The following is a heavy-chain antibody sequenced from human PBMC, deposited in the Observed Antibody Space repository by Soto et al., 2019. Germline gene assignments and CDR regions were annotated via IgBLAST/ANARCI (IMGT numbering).Heavy chain of an antibody. CDR3: VRDGHCITTSFYGNWFDP. D-gene: IGHD2-2*01. CDR2: INSDARQT. V-gene: IGHV3-74*01. Sequence: EVQLVQSGGGLVQPGGSLGLSCAASGFTFSTYWMHWIRQVPGKGLEWVSRINSDARQTYYADSVKGRVTISRDNAKNTLHVEMNSLSAEDRAVYYCVRDGHCITTSFYGNWFDPWGQGTLVTVSS. CDR1: GFTFSTYW. J-gene: IGHJ5*02.